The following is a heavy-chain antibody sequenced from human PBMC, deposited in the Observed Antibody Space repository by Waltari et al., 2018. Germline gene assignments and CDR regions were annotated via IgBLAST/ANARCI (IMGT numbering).Heavy chain of an antibody. CDR2: ISGSGGST. D-gene: IGHD2-2*01. J-gene: IGHJ4*02. Sequence: EVQLLESGGGVVQPGGSLRLSCAASGFSFSSYAMSWVRQAPRHGREWVSAISGSGGSTYYADSVKGRFTVSRDNSKNTLYLQMNSLRAEYTAVYYCANRGTLGYCSSTSCYSLDYWGQGTLVTVSS. V-gene: IGHV3-23*01. CDR1: GFSFSSYA. CDR3: ANRGTLGYCSSTSCYSLDY.